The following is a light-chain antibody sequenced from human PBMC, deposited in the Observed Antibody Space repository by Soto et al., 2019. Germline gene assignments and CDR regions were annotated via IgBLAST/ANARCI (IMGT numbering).Light chain of an antibody. CDR1: QTISSLS. J-gene: IGKJ5*01. V-gene: IGKV3-20*01. Sequence: ESVLTQSPGTLSLSPGERVTLSCRASQTISSLSLAWYQQKPGQAPRLLIFGASRRATGIPDRFSGSESGTDFTLTISRLEPEDFAEYYCQHFGRSSITFGQGTRLESK. CDR3: QHFGRSSIT. CDR2: GAS.